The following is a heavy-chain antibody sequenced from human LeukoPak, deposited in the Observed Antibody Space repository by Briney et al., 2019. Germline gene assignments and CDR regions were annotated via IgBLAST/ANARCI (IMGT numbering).Heavy chain of an antibody. J-gene: IGHJ4*02. V-gene: IGHV3-30*03. CDR3: TTDPDSSSGWPGDY. Sequence: GGSLRLSCAASGFTFSSYGMHWVRQAPGKGLEWVAVISYDGSNKYYADSVKGRFTISRDNSKNTLYLQMNSLKTEDTAVYYCTTDPDSSSGWPGDYWGQGTLVTVSS. D-gene: IGHD6-19*01. CDR2: ISYDGSNK. CDR1: GFTFSSYG.